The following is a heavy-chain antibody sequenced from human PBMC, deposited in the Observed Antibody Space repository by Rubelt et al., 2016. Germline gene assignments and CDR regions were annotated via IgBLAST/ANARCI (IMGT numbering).Heavy chain of an antibody. CDR1: GFTFSSYW. D-gene: IGHD6-13*01. Sequence: EVQLVESGGGLVKPGQSLRVSCTGSGFTFSSYWMTWVRQAPGKGLEWVANIKQDGSEKYYVDSVKGRFTISRDNAKNSMVLQMNSLGVEDTAMYYCAREAAAGTWGFDYWGQGTLVTVSS. CDR2: IKQDGSEK. CDR3: AREAAAGTWGFDY. J-gene: IGHJ4*02. V-gene: IGHV3-7*04.